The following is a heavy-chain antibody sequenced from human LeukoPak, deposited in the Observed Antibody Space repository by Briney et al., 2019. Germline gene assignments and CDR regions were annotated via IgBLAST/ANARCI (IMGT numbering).Heavy chain of an antibody. CDR3: ARAPVYYDFWSGNPRAEYFQH. CDR2: ISAYNGNT. D-gene: IGHD3-3*01. CDR1: GYTFTSYG. V-gene: IGHV1-18*01. J-gene: IGHJ1*01. Sequence: ASVKVSCKASGYTFTSYGISWVRQAPGQGLEWLGWISAYNGNTNYAQKLQGRVTMTTDTSTSTAYMELRSLRSDDTAVYYCARAPVYYDFWSGNPRAEYFQHWGQGTLVTVSS.